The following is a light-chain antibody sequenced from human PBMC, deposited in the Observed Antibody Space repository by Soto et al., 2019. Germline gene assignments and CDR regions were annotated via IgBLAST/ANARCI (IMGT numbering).Light chain of an antibody. V-gene: IGKV3-20*01. CDR3: QQYGSSPWA. CDR2: GAS. J-gene: IGKJ1*01. Sequence: EMVMKQSPATLSVSPGERATLSCRASQSVSIDLAWYQQTPGQAPRLLIYGASTRATGIPDRFSGSGSGTDFTLTINRLEPEDFAVCYFQQYGSSPWAFGQGTKV. CDR1: QSVSID.